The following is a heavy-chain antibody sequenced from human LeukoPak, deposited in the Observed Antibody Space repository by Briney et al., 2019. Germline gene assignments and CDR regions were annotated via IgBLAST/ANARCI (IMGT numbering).Heavy chain of an antibody. D-gene: IGHD3-16*01. CDR2: ISSSGTTI. Sequence: GGSMRLSCAASGFTFSDYYMSWIRQAPGEVLEWVSYISSSGTTIYYADSVKGRFTISTDNAKNSLYLQMNSLRAEDTAVYYCARRGGLNWFDPWGQGTLVTVSS. J-gene: IGHJ5*02. V-gene: IGHV3-11*01. CDR3: ARRGGLNWFDP. CDR1: GFTFSDYY.